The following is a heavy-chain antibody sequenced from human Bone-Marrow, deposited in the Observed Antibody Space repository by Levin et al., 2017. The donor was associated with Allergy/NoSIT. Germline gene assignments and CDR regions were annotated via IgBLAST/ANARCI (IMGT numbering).Heavy chain of an antibody. CDR2: INPNSGGT. Sequence: ASVKVSCKASGYTFTGYYMHWVRQAPGQGLEWMGRINPNSGGTNYAQKFQGRVTMTRDTSISTAYMELSRLRSDDTAVYYCARGLKHIVVVTAIYPDAFDIWGQGTMVTVSS. CDR1: GYTFTGYY. CDR3: ARGLKHIVVVTAIYPDAFDI. V-gene: IGHV1-2*06. J-gene: IGHJ3*02. D-gene: IGHD2-21*02.